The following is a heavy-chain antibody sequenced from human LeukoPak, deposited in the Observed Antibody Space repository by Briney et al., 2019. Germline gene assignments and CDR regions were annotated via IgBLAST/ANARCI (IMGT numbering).Heavy chain of an antibody. J-gene: IGHJ6*02. CDR1: GFTFSSYA. D-gene: IGHD3-3*01. V-gene: IGHV3-48*01. CDR2: ISSSSSTI. Sequence: GGSLRLSCAASGFTFSSYAMHWVRQAPGKGLEWVSYISSSSSTIYYADSVKGRFTISRDNAKNSLYLQMNSLRAEDTAVYYCARVTRGVLRFLEWSSWGYYGMDVWGQGTTVTVSS. CDR3: ARVTRGVLRFLEWSSWGYYGMDV.